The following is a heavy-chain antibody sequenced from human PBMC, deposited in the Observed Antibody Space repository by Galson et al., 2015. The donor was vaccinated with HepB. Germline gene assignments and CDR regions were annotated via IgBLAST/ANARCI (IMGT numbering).Heavy chain of an antibody. Sequence: KVSCKASGYTFPTHWIGWVRQMPGKGLEWMAIIFPGDSSTNGKPVTKYTPSFEGQVTISADKSISTLYLHWDTLKASDTAIYYCARPSRSTGEDCWGQGTLVTVSS. CDR3: ARPSRSTGEDC. J-gene: IGHJ4*02. D-gene: IGHD1-1*01. V-gene: IGHV5-51*01. CDR2: IFPGDSST. CDR1: GYTFPTHW.